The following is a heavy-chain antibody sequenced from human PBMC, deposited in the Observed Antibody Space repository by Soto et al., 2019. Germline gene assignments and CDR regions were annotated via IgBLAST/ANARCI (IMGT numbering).Heavy chain of an antibody. V-gene: IGHV3-30*18. J-gene: IGHJ4*02. CDR1: GFSFSYYG. CDR3: AKGGSFDI. Sequence: QVQLVESGGSVVQPGGSRRLSCAASGFSFSYYGLHWVRQAPGKGLEWLALITHDGYNRYYADSVKGRFTISRDNSKNTIFLQMNSLKSEDTAVYYCAKGGSFDIWGQGTPDTVSS. CDR2: ITHDGYNR. D-gene: IGHD6-6*01.